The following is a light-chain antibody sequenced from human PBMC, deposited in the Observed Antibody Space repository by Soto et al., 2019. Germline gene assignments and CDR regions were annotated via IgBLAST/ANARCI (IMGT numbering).Light chain of an antibody. Sequence: QSALTQPASVSGSPVQSITISCTGTRNDVGGYNYVTWYLQYPGKAPKLMIYEVSNRPSGVSNRFSGSKSGNTASLTISGLQAEYEADYYCSSYTRSSTLVFGGGTKVTVL. J-gene: IGLJ2*01. CDR3: SSYTRSSTLV. CDR2: EVS. V-gene: IGLV2-14*01. CDR1: RNDVGGYNY.